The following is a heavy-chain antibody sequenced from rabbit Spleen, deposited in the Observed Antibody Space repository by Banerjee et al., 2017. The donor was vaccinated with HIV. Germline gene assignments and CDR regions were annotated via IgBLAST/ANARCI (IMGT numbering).Heavy chain of an antibody. D-gene: IGHD4-1*01. J-gene: IGHJ3*01. Sequence: QSVEESGGRLVTPGTPLTLTCTVSGFSLSIYYMTWVRQAPGKGLEWIGLITVSGGTYYATWAKGRFTISKTSTTVDLKITSPTTEDTAIYFCVREVVAGSDIWGQGTLVTVS. CDR2: ITVSGGT. V-gene: IGHV1S69*01. CDR3: VREVVAGSDI. CDR1: GFSLSIYY.